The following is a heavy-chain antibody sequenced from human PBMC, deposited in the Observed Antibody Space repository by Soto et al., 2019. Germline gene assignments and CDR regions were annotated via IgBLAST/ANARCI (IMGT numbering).Heavy chain of an antibody. CDR2: ISYDGSNK. Sequence: QVQLVESGGGVVQPGRSLRLSCAASGFTFSSYAMHWVRQAPGKGLEWVAVISYDGSNKYYADSVKGRFTISRDNSKNTLYLQMNSLRAEDTAVYYCARAPHSGWYGDDWFDPWGQGTLVTVSS. J-gene: IGHJ5*02. CDR1: GFTFSSYA. CDR3: ARAPHSGWYGDDWFDP. V-gene: IGHV3-30-3*01. D-gene: IGHD6-19*01.